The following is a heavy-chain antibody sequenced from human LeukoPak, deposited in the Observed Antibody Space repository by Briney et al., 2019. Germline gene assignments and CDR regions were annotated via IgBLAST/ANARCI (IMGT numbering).Heavy chain of an antibody. Sequence: PGGSLRLSCAASGFTVSSNYMSWVRQAPGKGLEWVSVIYSGGSTYYADSVKGRFTIPRDNSKNTLYLQMNSLRAEDTAVYYCAREAKYYDILTGYYPHLHFDYWGQGTLVTVSS. CDR1: GFTVSSNY. CDR3: AREAKYYDILTGYYPHLHFDY. D-gene: IGHD3-9*01. CDR2: IYSGGST. V-gene: IGHV3-66*01. J-gene: IGHJ4*02.